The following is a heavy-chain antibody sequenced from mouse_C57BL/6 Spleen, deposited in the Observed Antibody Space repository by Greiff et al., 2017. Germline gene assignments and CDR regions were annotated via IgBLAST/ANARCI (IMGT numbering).Heavy chain of an antibody. J-gene: IGHJ3*01. V-gene: IGHV6-3*01. Sequence: EVMLVESGGGLVQPGGSMKLSCVASGFTFSNYWMNWVRQSPEKGLEWVAQIRLKSDNYATHYAESVKGRFTISRDDSKSSVYLQMNNLRAEDTGIYYCTVGYYGSSSWFAYWGQGTLVTVSA. D-gene: IGHD1-1*01. CDR3: TVGYYGSSSWFAY. CDR2: IRLKSDNYAT. CDR1: GFTFSNYW.